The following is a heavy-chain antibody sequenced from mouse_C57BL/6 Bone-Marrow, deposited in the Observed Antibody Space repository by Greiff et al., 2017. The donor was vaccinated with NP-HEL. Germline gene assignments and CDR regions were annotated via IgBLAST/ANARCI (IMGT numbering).Heavy chain of an antibody. D-gene: IGHD2-4*01. J-gene: IGHJ3*01. CDR2: ISDGGSYT. CDR1: GFTFSSYA. CDR3: ARDEGGLRRGAY. V-gene: IGHV5-4*01. Sequence: EVMLVESGGGLVKPGGSLKLSCAASGFTFSSYALSWVRQTPEKRLEWVATISDGGSYTYYPDNVKGRFTISRDNAKNNLYLQMSHLKSEDTAMYYCARDEGGLRRGAYWGQGTLVTVSA.